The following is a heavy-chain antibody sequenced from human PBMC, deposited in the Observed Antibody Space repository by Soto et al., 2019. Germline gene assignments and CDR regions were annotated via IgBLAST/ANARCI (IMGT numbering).Heavy chain of an antibody. J-gene: IGHJ5*02. CDR3: ARDIRHPYYYDRGHWFDP. V-gene: IGHV4-31*03. CDR2: IYYSGST. CDR1: GGSISSGGYY. D-gene: IGHD3-22*01. Sequence: NPSETLSLTCTVSGGSISSGGYYWSWIRQHPGKGLEWIGYIYYSGSTYYNPSLKSRVTISVDTSKNQFSLKLSSVTAADTAVYYCARDIRHPYYYDRGHWFDPWGQRTLVTVSS.